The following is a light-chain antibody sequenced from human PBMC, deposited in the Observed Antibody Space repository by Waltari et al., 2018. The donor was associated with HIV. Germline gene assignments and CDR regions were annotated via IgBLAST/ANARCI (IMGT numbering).Light chain of an antibody. CDR3: QVWDSSSDHVV. V-gene: IGLV3-21*04. CDR1: QIGSKT. CDR2: NDS. Sequence: SYVLTQPPSVSVAPGKTATITCGGNQIGSKTVHWCQQRPGQAPVLVIYNDSDRPSGIPERFSGSNSGNTATLTITRVEAGDEADYYCQVWDSSSDHVVFGGGTKLTVL. J-gene: IGLJ2*01.